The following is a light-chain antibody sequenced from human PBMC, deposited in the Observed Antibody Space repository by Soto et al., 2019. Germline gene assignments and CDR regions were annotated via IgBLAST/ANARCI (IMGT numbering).Light chain of an antibody. J-gene: IGKJ4*01. CDR2: GAS. V-gene: IGKV3-20*01. Sequence: EIVLTQSPGPLSLSPGERATLSCRASQSITSYLAWYQQKPGRAPRLFIYGASSRATGIPDRFSGSGSGTDFTLTISRLEPEDFAVYYCQQYGSSPLTFGGGTKVEIK. CDR3: QQYGSSPLT. CDR1: QSITSY.